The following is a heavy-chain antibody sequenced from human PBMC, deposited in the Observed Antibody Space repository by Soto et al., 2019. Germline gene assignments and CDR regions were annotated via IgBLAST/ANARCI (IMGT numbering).Heavy chain of an antibody. V-gene: IGHV1-69*02. CDR3: AGKPSDPMITGTTLGWFDP. CDR1: GGTFSSYT. J-gene: IGHJ5*02. CDR2: IIPILGIA. Sequence: QVQLVQSGAEVKKPGSSVKVSCKASGGTFSSYTISWVRQAPGQGLEWMGRIIPILGIANYAQKFQGRVTITADKSTSTAYMELSSLRSEDTAVYYCAGKPSDPMITGTTLGWFDPWGQGTLVTVSS. D-gene: IGHD1-7*01.